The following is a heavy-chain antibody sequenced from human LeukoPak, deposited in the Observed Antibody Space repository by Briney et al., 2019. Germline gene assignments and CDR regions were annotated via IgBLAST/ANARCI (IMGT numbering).Heavy chain of an antibody. Sequence: GGSLRLSCGASGFTFSDYYMSWIRQAPGKGLEWVSYISSSGSTIYYADSVKGRFTISRDNAKNTLYLQMNSLRAEDTAVYYCARDGAGSSLYMDVWGKGTTVTVSS. J-gene: IGHJ6*03. CDR3: ARDGAGSSLYMDV. D-gene: IGHD6-6*01. V-gene: IGHV3-11*04. CDR2: ISSSGSTI. CDR1: GFTFSDYY.